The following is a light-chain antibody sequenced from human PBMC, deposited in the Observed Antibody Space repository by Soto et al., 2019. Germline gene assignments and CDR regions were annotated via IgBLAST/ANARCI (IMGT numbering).Light chain of an antibody. J-gene: IGKJ4*01. CDR1: QSVSNNY. CDR3: QQYKNWPPPT. V-gene: IGKV3D-20*02. CDR2: EAS. Sequence: EIVLTQSPGTLSLSPGERATLSCRASQSVSNNYLAWYQQKPGQAPRLLIFEASTRATGVPVRISGSGSGTDFTLTISSLEPEDFAVYYCQQYKNWPPPTFGGGTKVQIK.